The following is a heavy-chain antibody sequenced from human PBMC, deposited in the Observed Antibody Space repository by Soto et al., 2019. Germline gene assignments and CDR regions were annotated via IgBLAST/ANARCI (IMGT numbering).Heavy chain of an antibody. CDR2: IYYSGST. CDR1: GGSISSGDYY. V-gene: IGHV4-30-4*01. Sequence: QVQLQESGPGLVKPSQTLSLTCTVSGGSISSGDYYWSWIRQPPGKGLEWFGYIYYSGSTYYNPYLKRRVTTLVDTSQNQLSLELSSLTSADTAGYYCARRIDTAIVVYFWGQGNLGTVS. CDR3: ARRIDTAIVVYF. J-gene: IGHJ4*02. D-gene: IGHD5-18*01.